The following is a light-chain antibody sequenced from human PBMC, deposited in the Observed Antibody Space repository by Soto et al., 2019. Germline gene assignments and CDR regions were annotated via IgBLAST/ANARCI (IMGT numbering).Light chain of an antibody. CDR3: QQYNSYGT. CDR2: DAS. Sequence: DIQMTQSPSTLSASVGDRVTITCRASQSISSWLAWYQQKPGKAPKLLIYDASSLESGVPSRFSGSGSGTAFTLTISSLQPADFATYYCQQYNSYGTFGQGTKVEIK. V-gene: IGKV1-5*01. CDR1: QSISSW. J-gene: IGKJ1*01.